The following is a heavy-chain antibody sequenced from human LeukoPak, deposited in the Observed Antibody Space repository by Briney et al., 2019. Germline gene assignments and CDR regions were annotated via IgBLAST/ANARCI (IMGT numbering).Heavy chain of an antibody. D-gene: IGHD4-17*01. CDR3: ARDKPGGYHGDYRAPFDY. CDR2: IIPIFGIA. J-gene: IGHJ4*02. V-gene: IGHV1-69*04. CDR1: GGTFSSYA. Sequence: ASVKVSCKASGGTFSSYAISWVRQAPGQALEWMGRIIPIFGIANYAQKFQGRVTITADKSTSTAYMELSSLRSEDTAVYYCARDKPGGYHGDYRAPFDYWGQGTLVTVSS.